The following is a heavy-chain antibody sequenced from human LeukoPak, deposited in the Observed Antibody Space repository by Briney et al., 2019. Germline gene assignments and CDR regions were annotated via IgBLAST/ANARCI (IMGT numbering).Heavy chain of an antibody. CDR1: GFAFSSSA. J-gene: IGHJ4*02. V-gene: IGHV3-30*04. CDR2: ISYDGSNK. CDR3: ARDSRGFDY. Sequence: PGGSLRLSCEASGFAFSSSAMHWVRQAPGKGLEWVAVISYDGSNKYYADSVKGRFTISRDNSKNTLYLQMNSLRAEDTAVYYCARDSRGFDYWGQGTLVTVSS. D-gene: IGHD2-2*01.